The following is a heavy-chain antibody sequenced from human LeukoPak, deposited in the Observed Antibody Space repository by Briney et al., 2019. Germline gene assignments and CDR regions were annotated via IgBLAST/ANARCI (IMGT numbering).Heavy chain of an antibody. CDR2: IIPIFGTA. D-gene: IGHD6-13*01. V-gene: IGHV1-69*06. CDR3: ARGAAAHQNYYYYYMDV. CDR1: GGTFSSYA. Sequence: GASVKVSCKASGGTFSSYAISWVRQAPGQGLEWMGGIIPIFGTANYAQKFQGRVTITADKSTSTAYMELSSLRSEDTAVYYCARGAAAHQNYYYYYMDVWGKGTTVTVSS. J-gene: IGHJ6*03.